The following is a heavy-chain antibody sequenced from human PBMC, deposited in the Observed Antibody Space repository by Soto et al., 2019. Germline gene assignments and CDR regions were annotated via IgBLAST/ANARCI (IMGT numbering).Heavy chain of an antibody. Sequence: GGSLRLSCTASGFTFSDHYMSWIRQAPGKGLEWVSYISSSGSPLYYADSVKGRFTISRDNAKNSLYLQMSSLRAEDTALYYCARDPDTTSKVDHWGQGTQGTVYS. CDR1: GFTFSDHY. J-gene: IGHJ4*02. CDR2: ISSSGSPL. V-gene: IGHV3-11*01. D-gene: IGHD1-1*01. CDR3: ARDPDTTSKVDH.